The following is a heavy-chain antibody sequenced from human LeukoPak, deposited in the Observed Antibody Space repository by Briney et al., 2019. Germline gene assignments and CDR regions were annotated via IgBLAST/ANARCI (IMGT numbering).Heavy chain of an antibody. CDR3: ARAVDVADY. CDR1: GFIFTDHW. V-gene: IGHV3-7*01. CDR2: IKEDESAK. J-gene: IGHJ4*02. D-gene: IGHD3-16*01. Sequence: GGSLRLSCAASGFIFTDHWMSWDRQAPGKGLEWVANIKEDESAKFYADSVRGRFTISRDNAKNSLYLQMNNLRVEDTAVYYCARAVDVADYWGRGTLVTVSS.